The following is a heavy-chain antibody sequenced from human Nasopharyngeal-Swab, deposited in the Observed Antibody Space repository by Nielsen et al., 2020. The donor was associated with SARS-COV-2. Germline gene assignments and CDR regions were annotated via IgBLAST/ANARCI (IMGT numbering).Heavy chain of an antibody. CDR3: AGLYGGYVDY. J-gene: IGHJ4*02. Sequence: GESLKISCQGSGYSFSTYWIGWVRQMPGKGLEWMGIIYPGDSTTKYRPSFQGQVTISADKSISTAYLQWSSLKASDTAMYFCAGLYGGYVDYWGQGTLVTVSS. D-gene: IGHD4/OR15-4a*01. CDR1: GYSFSTYW. CDR2: IYPGDSTT. V-gene: IGHV5-51*01.